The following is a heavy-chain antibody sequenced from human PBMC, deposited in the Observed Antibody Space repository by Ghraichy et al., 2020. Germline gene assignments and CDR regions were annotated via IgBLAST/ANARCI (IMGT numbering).Heavy chain of an antibody. J-gene: IGHJ4*02. CDR3: ASDSSSWSSHDY. CDR1: GFTFTSYW. CDR2: INSDGSTT. Sequence: ETLSLTCAASGFTFTSYWMHWVRQTPGKGLVWVSRINSDGSTTTYADSVKGRFTISRDNAKNTLYLQMNGLRAEDTAMYYCASDSSSWSSHDYWGQGTLVTVSS. D-gene: IGHD6-13*01. V-gene: IGHV3-74*01.